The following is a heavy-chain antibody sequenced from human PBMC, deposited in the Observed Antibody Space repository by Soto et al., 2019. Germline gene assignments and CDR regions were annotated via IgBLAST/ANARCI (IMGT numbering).Heavy chain of an antibody. CDR2: IYYSGST. CDR1: GGSISSGGYY. V-gene: IGHV4-31*03. J-gene: IGHJ5*02. CDR3: ARGLGRITIFGVALKGYNWFDP. D-gene: IGHD3-3*01. Sequence: SETLSLTCTVSGGSISSGGYYWSWIRQHPGKGLEWIGYIYYSGSTYYNPSLKSRVTISVDTSKNQFSLKLSSVTAADTAVYYCARGLGRITIFGVALKGYNWFDPWGQGTLVTVSS.